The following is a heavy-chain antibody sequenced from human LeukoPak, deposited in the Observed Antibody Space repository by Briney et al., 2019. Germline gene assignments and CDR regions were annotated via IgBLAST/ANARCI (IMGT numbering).Heavy chain of an antibody. J-gene: IGHJ4*02. D-gene: IGHD6-13*01. V-gene: IGHV3-30*04. CDR2: ISYDGRSK. CDR3: ARDGVGYSSSCPFDY. CDR1: GFTFSSYA. Sequence: GGSLRLSCAASGFTFSSYAMHWVRQAPGKGLEWVAAISYDGRSKDYADSVKGRLTISRDDSRNTVYLQVNSLRVEDTAVYYCARDGVGYSSSCPFDYWGQGTLVTVSS.